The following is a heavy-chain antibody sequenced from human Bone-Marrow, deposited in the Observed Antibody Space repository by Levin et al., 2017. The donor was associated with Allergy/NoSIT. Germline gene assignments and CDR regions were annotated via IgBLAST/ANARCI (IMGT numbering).Heavy chain of an antibody. Sequence: GESLKISCVGSGFSFSSFAMSWVRQAPGKGLEWVSSISKDGDSASYADSVKGRFTISRDNSKKTVYLLMNNPRGEDTAMYYCARLDDTTMAIFYHYGMDVWGQGTTVTVSS. CDR2: ISKDGDSA. J-gene: IGHJ6*02. CDR1: GFSFSSFA. CDR3: ARLDDTTMAIFYHYGMDV. D-gene: IGHD5-18*01. V-gene: IGHV3-23*01.